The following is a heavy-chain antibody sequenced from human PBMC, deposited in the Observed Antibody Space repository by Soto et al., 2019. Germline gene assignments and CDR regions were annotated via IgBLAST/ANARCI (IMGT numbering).Heavy chain of an antibody. V-gene: IGHV3-66*01. CDR1: GFTVSSNY. J-gene: IGHJ6*02. D-gene: IGHD3-10*01. CDR2: IYSGGST. Sequence: EVQLVESGGGLVQPGGSLRLSCAASGFTVSSNYMSWVRQAPGKGLEWVSVIYSGGSTYYADSVKGRFTISRDNSKNPLYRQTNSPRGEDTGVYYRARDMVRGMDVWGQGPLVTVSS. CDR3: ARDMVRGMDV.